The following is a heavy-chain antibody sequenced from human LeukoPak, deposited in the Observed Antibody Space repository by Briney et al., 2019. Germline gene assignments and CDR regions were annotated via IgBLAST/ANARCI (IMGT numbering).Heavy chain of an antibody. D-gene: IGHD3-16*02. J-gene: IGHJ4*02. Sequence: GGSLRPSCVASGLTSSNAWITCVRQAPGKGVEWVGHIKSKVDGGTPDYAAPVKGRFTISRDDSKNTLYLEMNSLQTEDTAVYHCTKECPYTAGGAIVHWGQGTLVTVSS. V-gene: IGHV3-15*05. CDR3: TKECPYTAGGAIVH. CDR1: GLTSSNAW. CDR2: IKSKVDGGTP.